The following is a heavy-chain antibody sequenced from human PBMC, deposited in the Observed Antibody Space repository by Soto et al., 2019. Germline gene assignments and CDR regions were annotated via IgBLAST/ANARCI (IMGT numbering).Heavy chain of an antibody. V-gene: IGHV4-39*01. CDR3: ARHYSGGWYWLF. D-gene: IGHD6-19*01. J-gene: IGHJ3*01. CDR1: GGSISSSDYF. Sequence: HLQLQESGAGLVKPSETLSLTCTVSGGSISSSDYFWGWIRQPPGKRLEWIGSFLYTGNTYYTPSLKSRVTISVDTAQNQFSLKLTSVTAADTAVYSCARHYSGGWYWLFWGQGTLVTVSS. CDR2: FLYTGNT.